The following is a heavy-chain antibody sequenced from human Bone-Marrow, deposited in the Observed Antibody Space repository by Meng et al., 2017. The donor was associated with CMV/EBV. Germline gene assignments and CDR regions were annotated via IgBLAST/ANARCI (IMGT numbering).Heavy chain of an antibody. CDR1: GFTFSDYY. J-gene: IGHJ4*02. Sequence: GGSLRLSCAASGFTFSDYYMSWIRQAPGKGLEWVSYISSSGSTIYYADSVKGRFTISRDNAKNSLYLQMNSLRAEDTAVYYCAKWDLYYGGYTEDDYWVQGTLVTVSS. V-gene: IGHV3-11*01. D-gene: IGHD5-12*01. CDR3: AKWDLYYGGYTEDDY. CDR2: ISSSGSTI.